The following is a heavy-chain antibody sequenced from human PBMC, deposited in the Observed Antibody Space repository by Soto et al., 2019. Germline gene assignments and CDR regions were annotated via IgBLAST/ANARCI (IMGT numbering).Heavy chain of an antibody. J-gene: IGHJ6*02. V-gene: IGHV3-23*01. CDR2: ISGSGGST. CDR1: GFTFSSYA. Sequence: EVQLLESGGGLVQPGGSLRLSCAASGFTFSSYAMSWVRQAPGKGLEWVSAISGSGGSTYYADSVKGRFTISRDNSKNSLYLQMNSLRAEDTAVYYCAGSHLRGPIYYYYYYGMDVWGQGTTVTVSS. CDR3: AGSHLRGPIYYYYYYGMDV. D-gene: IGHD3-3*02.